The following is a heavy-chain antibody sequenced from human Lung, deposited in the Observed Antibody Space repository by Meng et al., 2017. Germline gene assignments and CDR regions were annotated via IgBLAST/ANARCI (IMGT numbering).Heavy chain of an antibody. D-gene: IGHD6-13*01. Sequence: LAAPRPAVREPAGTPAPLCIACAGSIGSACWGCFCQPAVQGLEWIGRIYTGGSNNYNPSHNSPFTMSVDTSKVHFSLNLSSVNAAVTAVYYCAGDYHPTKRRYSSRWFFDYWGQGTLVTVSS. CDR2: IYTGGSN. J-gene: IGHJ4*02. CDR3: AGDYHPTKRRYSSRWFFDY. V-gene: IGHV4-4*07. CDR1: AGSIGSAC.